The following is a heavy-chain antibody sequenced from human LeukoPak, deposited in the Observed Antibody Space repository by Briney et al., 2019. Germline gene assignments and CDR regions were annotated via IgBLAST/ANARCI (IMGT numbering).Heavy chain of an antibody. Sequence: GGSLRLSCAASGFTFSSYGMHWVRQAPGKGLEWVSFIRYDGSNKYYADSVKGRFTISRDNSKNTLYLQMNSLRAEDTAVYYCARDSGFSGTQRGEYWGQGTLVTVSS. CDR2: IRYDGSNK. V-gene: IGHV3-30*02. J-gene: IGHJ4*02. CDR1: GFTFSSYG. D-gene: IGHD3/OR15-3a*01. CDR3: ARDSGFSGTQRGEY.